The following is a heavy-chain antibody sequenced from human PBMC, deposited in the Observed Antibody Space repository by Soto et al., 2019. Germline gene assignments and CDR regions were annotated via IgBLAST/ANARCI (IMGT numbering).Heavy chain of an antibody. J-gene: IGHJ3*02. CDR3: ASDYGEVDAFDI. CDR2: VIPTLATA. V-gene: IGHV1-69*08. Sequence: KVDWKTAVEAFNKDTGDWVSKAPGQGLEWVGLVIPTLATADYAQKFQGRVTMTADEVTNTAYMELSSLRSDDTGVYYCASDYGEVDAFDIWGQGTLVTVSS. CDR1: VEAFNKDT. D-gene: IGHD4-17*01.